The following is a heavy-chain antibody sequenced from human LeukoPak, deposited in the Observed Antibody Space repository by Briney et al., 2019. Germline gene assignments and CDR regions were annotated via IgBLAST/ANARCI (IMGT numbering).Heavy chain of an antibody. CDR3: ARDQHYYDSSGSYLFDY. Sequence: KPSETLSLTCTVSGGSISSYYWSWIRQPAGKGLEWIGRIYTSGSTNYNPSLKSRVHMPVATSKHQFSLKLSSVHAADTAVYYCARDQHYYDSSGSYLFDYWGQGTLVTVSS. CDR1: GGSISSYY. V-gene: IGHV4-4*07. J-gene: IGHJ4*02. D-gene: IGHD3-22*01. CDR2: IYTSGST.